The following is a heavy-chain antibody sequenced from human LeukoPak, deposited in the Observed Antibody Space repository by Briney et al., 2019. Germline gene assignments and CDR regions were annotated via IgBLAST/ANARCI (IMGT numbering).Heavy chain of an antibody. Sequence: GGSLRLSCAASGFTFSSYWMHWVRQAPGKGLVWVSRINSDGSSTSYADSVKGRFTISRDNAKNTLYLQMNSLRAEDTAVCYCARGSHYYDSSGYYYGIYYWGQGTLVTVSS. CDR3: ARGSHYYDSSGYYYGIYY. CDR2: INSDGSST. V-gene: IGHV3-74*01. CDR1: GFTFSSYW. D-gene: IGHD3-22*01. J-gene: IGHJ4*02.